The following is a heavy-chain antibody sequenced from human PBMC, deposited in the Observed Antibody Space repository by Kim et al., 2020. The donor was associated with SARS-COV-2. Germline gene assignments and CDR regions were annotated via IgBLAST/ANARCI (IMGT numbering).Heavy chain of an antibody. CDR3: AKDSCSGGSCLEGFDY. D-gene: IGHD2-15*01. J-gene: IGHJ4*02. Sequence: SVKGRFTSSRDNAKNSLYMQMNSLRAEDTALYYCAKDSCSGGSCLEGFDYWGQGTLVTVSS. V-gene: IGHV3-9*01.